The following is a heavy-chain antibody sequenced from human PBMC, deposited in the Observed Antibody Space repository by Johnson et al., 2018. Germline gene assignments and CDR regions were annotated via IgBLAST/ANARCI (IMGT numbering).Heavy chain of an antibody. Sequence: VQLVESGGAVVEPGGSLRLSCEASGFTFDDHAMHWVRQTPGKGLEWVSVVSWAGDSTHYADSVKGRFTMSRDNSRLAVYLQMNSLRSEDTALYYCVKEMGCSKSTCPYRYYYMDVWGKGTKVTVSS. CDR2: VSWAGDST. D-gene: IGHD2-2*01. V-gene: IGHV3-43D*03. J-gene: IGHJ6*03. CDR1: GFTFDDHA. CDR3: VKEMGCSKSTCPYRYYYMDV.